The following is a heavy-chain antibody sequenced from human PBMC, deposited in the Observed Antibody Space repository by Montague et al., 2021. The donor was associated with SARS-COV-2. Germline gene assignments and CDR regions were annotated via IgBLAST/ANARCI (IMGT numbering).Heavy chain of an antibody. CDR3: AHTKAPAGDRWFDP. CDR2: IYWDDDE. CDR1: GFSLSTRGVG. Sequence: PALVKPTQTLTLTCTFSGFSLSTRGVGVGWIRQPPGKALEWLALIYWDDDERYSPSLESRLTISKGNSKNQVVLTMTKMAPMDTATYYCAHTKAPAGDRWFDPRGQGTPVTVSA. D-gene: IGHD6-13*01. V-gene: IGHV2-5*02. J-gene: IGHJ5*02.